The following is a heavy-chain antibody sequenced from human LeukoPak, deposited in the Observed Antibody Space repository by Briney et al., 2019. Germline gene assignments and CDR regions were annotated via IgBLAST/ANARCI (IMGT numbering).Heavy chain of an antibody. V-gene: IGHV1-2*07. J-gene: IGHJ5*02. Sequence: ASVKVSCMTSGYTFIGYYMRWVRQAPGQGLEWMGWINPKNGGANYAPSFQGRVTMTRDRSISTVYMELTSLTSDDTAVFYCARASFWESPINWFDPWGQGTLVTVSS. CDR1: GYTFIGYY. CDR2: INPKNGGA. CDR3: ARASFWESPINWFDP. D-gene: IGHD3-16*01.